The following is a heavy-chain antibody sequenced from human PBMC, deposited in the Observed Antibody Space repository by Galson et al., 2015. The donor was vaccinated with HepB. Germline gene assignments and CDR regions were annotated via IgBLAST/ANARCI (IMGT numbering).Heavy chain of an antibody. CDR3: ARTLVGAEGFNI. CDR1: GYTFTGYY. Sequence: SVKVSCKASGYTFTGYYMHWVRQAPGQGLEWMGRINPNSGGTNYAQKFQGRVTMTRDTSISTAYMELSRLRSDDTAVYYCARTLVGAEGFNIWGQGTMVTVSS. CDR2: INPNSGGT. D-gene: IGHD1-26*01. J-gene: IGHJ3*02. V-gene: IGHV1-2*06.